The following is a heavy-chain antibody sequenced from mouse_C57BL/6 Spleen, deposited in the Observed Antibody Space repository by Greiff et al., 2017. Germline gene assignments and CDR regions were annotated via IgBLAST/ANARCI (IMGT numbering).Heavy chain of an antibody. CDR1: GYTFTSYW. CDR2: IDPSDSYT. Sequence: QVQLQQPGAELVMPGASVKLSCKASGYTFTSYWMHWVKQRPGQGLEWIGEIDPSDSYTNYNQKFKGKSTLTVDKSSSTAYIQLSSLTSEDSAVYYCASTLNCYGFAYWGQGTLVTVSA. CDR3: ASTLNCYGFAY. J-gene: IGHJ3*01. V-gene: IGHV1-69*01. D-gene: IGHD1-1*01.